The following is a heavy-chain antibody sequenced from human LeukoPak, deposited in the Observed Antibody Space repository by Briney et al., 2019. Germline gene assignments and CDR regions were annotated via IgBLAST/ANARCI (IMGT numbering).Heavy chain of an antibody. CDR2: ISWNSGSI. D-gene: IGHD2-21*01. Sequence: PGGSLRLSCAASGFTFDDYAMHWVRQAPGRGLEWVSGISWNSGSIGYADSVKGRFTISRDNAKNSLYLQMNSLRAEDTALYYCAKALSYSPGSYYYYMDVWGKGTTVTVSS. V-gene: IGHV3-9*01. J-gene: IGHJ6*03. CDR1: GFTFDDYA. CDR3: AKALSYSPGSYYYYMDV.